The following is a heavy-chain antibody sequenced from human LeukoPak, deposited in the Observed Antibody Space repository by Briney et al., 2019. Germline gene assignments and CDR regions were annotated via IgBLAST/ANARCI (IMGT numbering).Heavy chain of an antibody. CDR1: GGSISSGGYY. CDR3: ARDVRRKYYYGSGSPSWFDP. CDR2: IYYSGST. Sequence: PSETLSLTCTVSGGSISSGGYYWSWIRQHPGKGLEWIGYIYYSGSTYYNPSLKSRVTISVDTSKNQFSLKLSSVTAADTAVYYCARDVRRKYYYGSGSPSWFDPWGQGTLVTVSS. D-gene: IGHD3-10*01. V-gene: IGHV4-31*03. J-gene: IGHJ5*02.